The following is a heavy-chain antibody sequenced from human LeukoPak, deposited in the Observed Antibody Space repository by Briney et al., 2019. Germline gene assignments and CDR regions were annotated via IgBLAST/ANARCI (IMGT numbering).Heavy chain of an antibody. CDR3: TSDLDKSNGL. V-gene: IGHV3-7*01. Sequence: GGSLRPSGAPSGFTFNDYWLSWVGQPPGKGWGWVANIMETGIEKYYVDSVKGRFTISRDNAKNSLWLQMNSLRAEDTGVYYCTSDLDKSNGLWGQGTMVTVSS. CDR1: GFTFNDYW. J-gene: IGHJ3*01. CDR2: IMETGIEK. D-gene: IGHD2-8*01.